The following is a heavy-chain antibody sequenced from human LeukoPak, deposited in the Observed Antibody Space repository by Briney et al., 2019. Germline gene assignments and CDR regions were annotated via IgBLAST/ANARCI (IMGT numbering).Heavy chain of an antibody. CDR3: ARDQAKYYDSSGYYSN. D-gene: IGHD3-22*01. V-gene: IGHV1-69*13. J-gene: IGHJ4*02. CDR1: GGTFSSYA. CDR2: IIPIFGTA. Sequence: GASVKVSCKASGGTFSSYAISWVRQAPGQGLEWMGGIIPIFGTANYAQKFQGRVTITADESTSTAYTELSSLRSEDTAVYYCARDQAKYYDSSGYYSNWGQGTLVTVSS.